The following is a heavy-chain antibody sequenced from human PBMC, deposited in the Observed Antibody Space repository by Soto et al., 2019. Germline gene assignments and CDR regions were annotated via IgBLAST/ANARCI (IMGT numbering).Heavy chain of an antibody. CDR3: ARDRASYALDD. J-gene: IGHJ4*02. D-gene: IGHD1-26*01. CDR1: GYTFTSYG. CDR2: ISAYNGNT. Sequence: QVQLVQSGAEVKKPGASVKVSCKASGYTFTSYGFIWVRQAPGQGLEWMGWISAYNGNTNYAQKVQGRVTMTTATSTTTAHMELRSLRSDDTAVYYCARDRASYALDDWGQGTLVTVAS. V-gene: IGHV1-18*01.